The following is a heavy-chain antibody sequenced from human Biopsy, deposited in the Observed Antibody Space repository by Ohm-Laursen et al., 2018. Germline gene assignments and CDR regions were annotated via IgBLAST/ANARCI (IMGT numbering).Heavy chain of an antibody. J-gene: IGHJ4*02. CDR2: ISSGSSPI. Sequence: SLRLSCAASGFTFSSYSMNWVRQAPGKGLEWVSFISSGSSPIYYADSVKGRFTISRDNSKNTLYLEMNSLRAEDTAIYYCAKARSGSSNSCYNYWGQGTLVIVSS. CDR1: GFTFSSYS. CDR3: AKARSGSSNSCYNY. D-gene: IGHD2-2*02. V-gene: IGHV3-48*01.